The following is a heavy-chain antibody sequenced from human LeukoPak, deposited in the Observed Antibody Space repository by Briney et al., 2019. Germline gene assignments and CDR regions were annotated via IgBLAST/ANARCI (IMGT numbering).Heavy chain of an antibody. CDR2: ISSSSSTI. D-gene: IGHD3-10*01. J-gene: IGHJ4*02. CDR1: GFTFSSYS. V-gene: IGHV3-48*04. CDR3: ARRIYGSGSYYSTPFDY. Sequence: GGSLRLSCAASGFTFSSYSMNWVRQAPGKGLEWVSYISSSSSTIYYADSVKGRFTISRDNAKNSLYLQMNSLRAEDTAVYYCARRIYGSGSYYSTPFDYWGQGTLVTVSS.